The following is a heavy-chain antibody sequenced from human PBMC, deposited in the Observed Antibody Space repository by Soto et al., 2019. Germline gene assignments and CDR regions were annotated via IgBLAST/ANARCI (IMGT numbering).Heavy chain of an antibody. Sequence: SVKVSCKASGYTFTSYGITWMRQAPGRGLEWVGGIIPIFGTANYAQKFQGRVTITADESTSTAYMELSSLRSEDTAVYYCATRSPAFDYWGQGTLVTVSS. CDR2: IIPIFGTA. CDR1: GYTFTSYG. V-gene: IGHV1-69*13. J-gene: IGHJ4*02. CDR3: ATRSPAFDY.